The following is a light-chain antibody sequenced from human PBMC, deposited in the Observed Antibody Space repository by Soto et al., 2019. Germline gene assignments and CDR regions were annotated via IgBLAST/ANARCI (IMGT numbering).Light chain of an antibody. CDR3: QQLNSYPQT. CDR1: QGISSY. J-gene: IGKJ1*01. Sequence: DIQLTPSPSFLSSSVGDRFTITFLSSQGISSYLAWYQQKPGKAPKLLIYAASTLQSGVPSRFSGSGSGTEFTLTISSLQPEDFATYYCQQLNSYPQTFGQGTKVDI. CDR2: AAS. V-gene: IGKV1-9*01.